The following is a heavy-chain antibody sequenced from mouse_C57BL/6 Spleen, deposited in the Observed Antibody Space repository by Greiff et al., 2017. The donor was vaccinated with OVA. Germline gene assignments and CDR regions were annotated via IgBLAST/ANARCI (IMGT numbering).Heavy chain of an antibody. CDR3: ARGYDYDGNYYAMDY. CDR1: GYTFTDYY. J-gene: IGHJ4*01. V-gene: IGHV1-76*01. Sequence: QVQLQQSGPELVKPGASVKISCKASGYTFTDYYINWVKQRPGQGLEWIARIYPGSGNTYYNEKFKGKATLTAEKSSSTAYMQLSSLTSEDSAVYFCARGYDYDGNYYAMDYWGQGTSVTVSS. CDR2: IYPGSGNT. D-gene: IGHD2-4*01.